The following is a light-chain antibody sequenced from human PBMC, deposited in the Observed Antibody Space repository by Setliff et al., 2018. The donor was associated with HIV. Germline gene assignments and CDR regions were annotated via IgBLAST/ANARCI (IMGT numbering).Light chain of an antibody. CDR2: EVT. CDR3: SSYAGNKGDV. J-gene: IGLJ1*01. Sequence: SVLTQPPSASGSPGQSVTISCTGTSSDVGGYNYVSWYQQYPGKAPKLLIHEVTKRPSGVPDRFSGSKSGNTASLTVSGLQAEDEADYYCSSYAGNKGDVFGTGTKVTVL. CDR1: SSDVGGYNY. V-gene: IGLV2-8*01.